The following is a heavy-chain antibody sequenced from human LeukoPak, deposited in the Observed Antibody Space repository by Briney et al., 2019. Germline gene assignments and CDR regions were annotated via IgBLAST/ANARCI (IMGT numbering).Heavy chain of an antibody. J-gene: IGHJ4*02. D-gene: IGHD6-19*01. V-gene: IGHV3-21*01. CDR2: ISSSSSYI. Sequence: PGGSLRLSCAASGFTFISYSMNWVRQAPGRGLEWVSSISSSSSYIYYADSVKGRFTISRDNAKNSLYLQMNSLRAEDTAVYYCSGDWVAVAGGIDYWGQGTLVTVSS. CDR1: GFTFISYS. CDR3: SGDWVAVAGGIDY.